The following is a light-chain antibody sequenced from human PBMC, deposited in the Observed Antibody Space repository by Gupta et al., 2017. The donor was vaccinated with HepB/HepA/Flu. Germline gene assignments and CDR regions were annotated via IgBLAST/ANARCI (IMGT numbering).Light chain of an antibody. V-gene: IGKV3-11*01. CDR2: DAT. CDR1: QSINIY. J-gene: IGKJ4*01. CDR3: QQPSSWPPFT. Sequence: EVVLTQFPATLSLSPGERATLSCRASQSINIYLAWYQQRPGQAPRLLIYDATNRDPGVPARFSGSGVGKDLTLTISSREQEDFAVYYCQQPSSWPPFTFGGGTKVEI.